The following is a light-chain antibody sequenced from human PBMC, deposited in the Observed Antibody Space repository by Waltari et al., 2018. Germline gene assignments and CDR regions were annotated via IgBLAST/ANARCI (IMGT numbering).Light chain of an antibody. J-gene: IGKJ1*01. CDR2: GTS. CDR3: QQYDHWPLT. CDR1: QSVRRT. V-gene: IGKV3D-15*01. Sequence: DIVMTQSPATLSLSTGESATLSCRASQSVRRTFAWFQKKPGKPPRLLIYGTSTSATGIPARFSGIGSGTEFSLTISSLQPEDFATYYCQQYDHWPLTFGQGTRVEAK.